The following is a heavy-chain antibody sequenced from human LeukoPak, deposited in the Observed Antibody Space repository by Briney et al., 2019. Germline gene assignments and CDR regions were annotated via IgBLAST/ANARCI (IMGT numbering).Heavy chain of an antibody. V-gene: IGHV3-53*01. CDR1: GFTFSSYA. Sequence: PGGSLRLSCAASGFTFSSYAMSWVRQAPGKGLEWVSVIYSGGSTYYADSVKGRFTISRDNSKNTLYLQMNSLRAEDTAVYYCARELPYYDILTGYHYYFDYWGQGTLVTVSS. D-gene: IGHD3-9*01. J-gene: IGHJ4*02. CDR2: IYSGGST. CDR3: ARELPYYDILTGYHYYFDY.